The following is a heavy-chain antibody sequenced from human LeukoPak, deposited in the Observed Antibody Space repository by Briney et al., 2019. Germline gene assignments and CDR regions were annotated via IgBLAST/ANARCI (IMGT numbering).Heavy chain of an antibody. V-gene: IGHV1-2*02. CDR1: GYTFTDYY. D-gene: IGHD2-15*01. CDR3: ARYTAAGYDYYYMDV. J-gene: IGHJ6*03. CDR2: INPNTGDT. Sequence: GASVKVSCKASGYTFTDYYMHWVRQAPGQGLVWMGWINPNTGDTSYVQELQGKVTMTRDTSISTAYMELSSLRSDDTAVYYCARYTAAGYDYYYMDVWGKGTTVTVSS.